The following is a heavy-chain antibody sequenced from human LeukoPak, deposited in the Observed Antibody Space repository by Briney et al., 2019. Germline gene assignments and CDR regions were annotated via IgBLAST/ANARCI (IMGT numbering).Heavy chain of an antibody. J-gene: IGHJ4*02. CDR1: GFIFSDYY. V-gene: IGHV3-11*04. Sequence: PGGSLRLSCAASGFIFSDYYMTWIRQAPGKGLGWVSYVTSGGGHMYYADSAKGRFTISRDNAKNSLDLQMNSLRAEDTAVYYCARLYGDYGYTFDYWGQGTLVTVSS. CDR2: VTSGGGHM. D-gene: IGHD4-17*01. CDR3: ARLYGDYGYTFDY.